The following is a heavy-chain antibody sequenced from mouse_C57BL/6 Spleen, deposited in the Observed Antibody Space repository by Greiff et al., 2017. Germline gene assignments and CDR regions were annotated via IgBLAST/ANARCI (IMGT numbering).Heavy chain of an antibody. CDR2: IYPRSGNT. D-gene: IGHD1-1*01. CDR1: GYTFTSYG. J-gene: IGHJ1*03. V-gene: IGHV1-81*01. Sequence: QVQLQQSGAELARPGASVKLSCKASGYTFTSYGISWVKQRTGQGLEWIGEIYPRSGNTYYNEKFKGKATLTADKSSSTAYMELRSLTSEDSAVYFCASPYDGSSYGYFDVWGTGTTVTVSS. CDR3: ASPYDGSSYGYFDV.